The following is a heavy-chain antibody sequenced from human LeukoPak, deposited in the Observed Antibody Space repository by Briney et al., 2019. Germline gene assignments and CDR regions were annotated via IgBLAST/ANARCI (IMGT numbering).Heavy chain of an antibody. CDR2: ISSSSSYI. V-gene: IGHV3-21*01. Sequence: GGSLRLSCAASGFTFSSYAMHWVRQAPGKGLEWVSSISSSSSYIYYADSVKGRFTISRDNAKNSLYLQMNSLRAEDTAVYYCARDREHIVANYYYYGMDVWGQGTTVTVSS. CDR1: GFTFSSYA. J-gene: IGHJ6*02. CDR3: ARDREHIVANYYYYGMDV. D-gene: IGHD5-12*01.